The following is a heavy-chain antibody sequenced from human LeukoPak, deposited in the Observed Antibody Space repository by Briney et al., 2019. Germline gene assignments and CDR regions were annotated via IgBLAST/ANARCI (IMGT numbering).Heavy chain of an antibody. V-gene: IGHV3-21*01. J-gene: IGHJ3*02. CDR1: GFTFSSHS. Sequence: GGSLRLSCAASGFTFSSHSMNWVRQAPGKGLEWVSSISSSSSYIYYADSVKGRFTISRDNAKNSLYLQMNSLRAEDTAVYYCARDGRIVGAEDAFDIWGQGTMVTVSS. CDR2: ISSSSSYI. CDR3: ARDGRIVGAEDAFDI. D-gene: IGHD1-26*01.